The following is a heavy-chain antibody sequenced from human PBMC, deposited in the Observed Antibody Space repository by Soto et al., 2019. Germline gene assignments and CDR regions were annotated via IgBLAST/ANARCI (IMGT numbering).Heavy chain of an antibody. D-gene: IGHD2-21*02. V-gene: IGHV4-39*01. CDR1: GGSISSSSYY. CDR2: IYYSGST. Sequence: LSLTCTVSGGSISSSSYYWGWIRQPPGKGLEWIGSIYYSGSTYYNPSLKSRVTISVDTSKNQFSLKLSSVTAADTAVYYCARHLRRRTYCGGDCYSAYWGQGTLVTVSS. J-gene: IGHJ4*02. CDR3: ARHLRRRTYCGGDCYSAY.